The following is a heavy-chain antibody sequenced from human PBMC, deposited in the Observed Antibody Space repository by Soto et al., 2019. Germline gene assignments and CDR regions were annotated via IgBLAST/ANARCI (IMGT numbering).Heavy chain of an antibody. V-gene: IGHV3-23*01. CDR3: AKCMSSSCYFDY. J-gene: IGHJ4*02. CDR2: ISGSGGST. CDR1: GCTFRSDA. Sequence: EVQLLESGGGLVQPGGSLRLSCAAYGCTFRSDAMSWVRQAPGKGLEWVSAISGSGGSTYYADSVKGRFTISRDNSKNTLYLQMNSLRAEDTAVYYCAKCMSSSCYFDYWGQGTLVTDSS. D-gene: IGHD6-13*01.